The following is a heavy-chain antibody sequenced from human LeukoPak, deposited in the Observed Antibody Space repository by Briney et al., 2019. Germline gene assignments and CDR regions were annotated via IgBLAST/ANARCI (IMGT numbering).Heavy chain of an antibody. D-gene: IGHD2-2*01. Sequence: ASVKVSCKATGYTFTSYYMHWVPQAPGQGLEWMGLINPSGGSTSYAQKFQGRVTMTRDTSTSTVYMELSSLRSEDTAVYYCARDGCSSTSCYVSWFDHWGEGTLVTVSS. J-gene: IGHJ5*02. V-gene: IGHV1-46*01. CDR3: ARDGCSSTSCYVSWFDH. CDR2: INPSGGST. CDR1: GYTFTSYY.